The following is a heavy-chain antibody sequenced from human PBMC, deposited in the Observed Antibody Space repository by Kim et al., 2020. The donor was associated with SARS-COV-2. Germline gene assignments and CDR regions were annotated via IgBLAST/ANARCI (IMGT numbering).Heavy chain of an antibody. CDR2: IYYSGST. D-gene: IGHD3-9*01. Sequence: SETLSLTCTVSGGSIGSYYWSWIRLPPGKGLEWIGDIYYSGSTNYNPSFKSRVTISVDTSKNQFSLKLSSVTAADTAVFYCARGGNILTGYSPLNWLDPWGQGTLVTVSS. CDR1: GGSIGSYY. J-gene: IGHJ5*02. V-gene: IGHV4-59*01. CDR3: ARGGNILTGYSPLNWLDP.